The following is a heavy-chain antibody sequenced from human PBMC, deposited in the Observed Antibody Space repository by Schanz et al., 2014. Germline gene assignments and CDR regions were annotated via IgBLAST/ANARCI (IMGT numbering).Heavy chain of an antibody. CDR3: AREYASTWFESNVMAGRIDN. CDR1: GFIFTSYS. D-gene: IGHD2-8*01. J-gene: IGHJ4*02. V-gene: IGHV3-21*01. CDR2: ISSSSNYY. Sequence: EVQLVESGGGLVKSGGSLRLSCATSGFIFTSYSMHWVRQAPGKGLEWVSSISSSSNYYYYADSVKGRFTISRDAAKDSLFLQMTSLRADDTAVYFCAREYASTWFESNVMAGRIDNWGQGPLVTVSS.